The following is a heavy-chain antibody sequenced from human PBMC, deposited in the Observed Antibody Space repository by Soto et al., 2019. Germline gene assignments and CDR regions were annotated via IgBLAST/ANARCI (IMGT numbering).Heavy chain of an antibody. CDR2: IHYSGSP. CDR3: ASRDPGTSVDY. V-gene: IGHV4-59*08. J-gene: IGHJ4*02. D-gene: IGHD1-7*01. CDR1: GGSISSYY. Sequence: SETLSLTCTVSGGSISSYYWSWIRQPPGKGLEWIGYIHYSGSPNYNPSLKSRVTMSLDTSENQFSLKVTSLTAADTAVYYCASRDPGTSVDYWGQGTLVTVSS.